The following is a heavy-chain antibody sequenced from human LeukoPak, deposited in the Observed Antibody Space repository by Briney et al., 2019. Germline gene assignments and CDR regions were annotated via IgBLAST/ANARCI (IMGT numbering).Heavy chain of an antibody. CDR1: GFTFNIYA. CDR3: AKDPPCSGGTCYGYFES. V-gene: IGHV3-23*01. Sequence: GGSLRLSCAASGFTFNIYAISWVRQAPGKGLEWVSTITNSGDKTFYADSVKGRFTISRDNSKNTLYLQMNNLRDEDTAVYYCAKDPPCSGGTCYGYFESWGQGTLVTVSS. J-gene: IGHJ4*02. D-gene: IGHD2-15*01. CDR2: ITNSGDKT.